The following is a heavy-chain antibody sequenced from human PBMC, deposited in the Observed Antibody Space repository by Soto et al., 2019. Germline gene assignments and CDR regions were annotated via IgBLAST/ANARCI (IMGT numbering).Heavy chain of an antibody. CDR2: VYYTGST. CDR3: ARGRTVRNYADDSSDYFYFFDY. CDR1: GDSISTFY. V-gene: IGHV4-59*01. J-gene: IGHJ4*02. D-gene: IGHD3-22*01. Sequence: RSLTCTVSGDSISTFYWGWMRQSPGKELEWIGYVYYTGSTNYNPSLKSRVTISVDRSKNQFSLKLTSANAADTAVYYCARGRTVRNYADDSSDYFYFFDYWGQGTQVTAPQ.